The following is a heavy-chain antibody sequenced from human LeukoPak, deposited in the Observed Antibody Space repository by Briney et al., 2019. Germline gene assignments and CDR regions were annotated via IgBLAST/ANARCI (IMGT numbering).Heavy chain of an antibody. J-gene: IGHJ4*02. D-gene: IGHD3-3*01. CDR2: IIPIFGTA. CDR3: ARDRLNVLQFSPPDDY. Sequence: SVKVSCKASGGTFSSYAISWVRQAPGQGLEWMGGIIPIFGTANYAQKFQGRVTITADESTSTVYMELSSVRSEDTAVYYCARDRLNVLQFSPPDDYWGQGTLVTVSS. V-gene: IGHV1-69*01. CDR1: GGTFSSYA.